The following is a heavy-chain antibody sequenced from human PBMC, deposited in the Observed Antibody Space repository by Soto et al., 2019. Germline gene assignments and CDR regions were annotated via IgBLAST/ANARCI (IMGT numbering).Heavy chain of an antibody. J-gene: IGHJ4*02. V-gene: IGHV3-48*01. Sequence: EVQLVESGGGLVQPGGSLRLSCAASGFTFSSYSMNWVRQAPGKGLEWVSYISSSSSTIYYADSVKGRFTISRDNAKNSLYLQMNSLRAEDTAVYYCARDRAYGSDDHWGQGTLVTVSS. CDR2: ISSSSSTI. D-gene: IGHD3-10*01. CDR3: ARDRAYGSDDH. CDR1: GFTFSSYS.